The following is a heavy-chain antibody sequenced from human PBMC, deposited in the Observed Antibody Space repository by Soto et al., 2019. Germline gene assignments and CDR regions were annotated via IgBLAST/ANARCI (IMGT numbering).Heavy chain of an antibody. Sequence: PGGSLRLSCAASGFTFSTYWMTWVRQAPGKGLEWVATIKPDGSAEYYVDSVKGRFTISRDNAKNSLFLQMNSLRGEDTAVYFCVGEVGFQLIYWGQGTLVTVPS. V-gene: IGHV3-7*01. D-gene: IGHD2-2*01. CDR1: GFTFSTYW. CDR2: IKPDGSAE. J-gene: IGHJ4*02. CDR3: VGEVGFQLIY.